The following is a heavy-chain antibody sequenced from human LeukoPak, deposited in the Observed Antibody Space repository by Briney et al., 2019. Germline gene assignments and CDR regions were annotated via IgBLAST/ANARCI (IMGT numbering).Heavy chain of an antibody. Sequence: GGSLRLSCAASGFTFSDYSMNWVRQAPGKGLEWISYIGIDSGNTNYADSVKGRFTISGDKAKNSLYLQMNSLRVEDAAVYYCARDYKYAFDNWGQGTLDTVSS. CDR2: IGIDSGNT. CDR1: GFTFSDYS. V-gene: IGHV3-48*01. J-gene: IGHJ4*02. CDR3: ARDYKYAFDN. D-gene: IGHD5-24*01.